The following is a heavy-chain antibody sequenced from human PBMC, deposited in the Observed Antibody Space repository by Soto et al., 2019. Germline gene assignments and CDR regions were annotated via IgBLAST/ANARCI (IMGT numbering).Heavy chain of an antibody. J-gene: IGHJ4*02. Sequence: SETLSLTCTVSGGSISSYYWSWIRQPPGKGLVLFVYIYYSGSPNYNPSLKIRVAISVDPSKNLFSLMLSFVTAADTALFYFARHGGYCSGGSCYGGFDYWGQGTLVTVSS. D-gene: IGHD2-15*01. CDR3: ARHGGYCSGGSCYGGFDY. CDR2: IYYSGSP. CDR1: GGSISSYY. V-gene: IGHV4-59*08.